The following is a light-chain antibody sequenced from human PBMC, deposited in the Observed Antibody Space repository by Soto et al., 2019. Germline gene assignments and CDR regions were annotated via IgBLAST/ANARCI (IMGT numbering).Light chain of an antibody. J-gene: IGLJ2*01. V-gene: IGLV2-14*01. CDR2: DVS. CDR3: SSYTGSSTYVV. CDR1: SSDVGGYNY. Sequence: QSARTQPASGSGSPGQSITISCTGTSSDVGGYNYVSWYQQHPGKAPKLMIYDVSNRPSGVSNRFSGSKSGNTASLTISGLQAEDEANYYCSSYTGSSTYVVFGGGTKVTIL.